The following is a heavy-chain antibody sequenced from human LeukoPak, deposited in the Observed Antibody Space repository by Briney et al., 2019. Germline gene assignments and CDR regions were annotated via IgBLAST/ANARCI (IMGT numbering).Heavy chain of an antibody. CDR1: GFAFSSYD. Sequence: GGSLRLSCAASGFAFSSYDMHWVRQATGKGLEWVSAIGTAGDTYYPGSVKGRFTISRENAKNSLYLQMNSLRAEDTALYYCARDASGSGSYDYWGQGTLVTVSS. V-gene: IGHV3-13*04. D-gene: IGHD3-10*01. J-gene: IGHJ4*02. CDR2: IGTAGDT. CDR3: ARDASGSGSYDY.